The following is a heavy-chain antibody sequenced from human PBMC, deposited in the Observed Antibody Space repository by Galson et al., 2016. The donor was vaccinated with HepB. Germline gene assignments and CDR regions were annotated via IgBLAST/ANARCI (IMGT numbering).Heavy chain of an antibody. Sequence: TLSLTCTVSGVSISSGTSYWGWIRHHPVKGLEWIGYIYNSGSTYYNPSLKSRVSISVDTSKNQFSLRLTYVTAADTAVFYRAKIGSYSFVENWGQGTLVTVSS. J-gene: IGHJ4*02. CDR3: AKIGSYSFVEN. V-gene: IGHV4-31*03. CDR2: IYNSGST. CDR1: GVSISSGTSY. D-gene: IGHD2-15*01.